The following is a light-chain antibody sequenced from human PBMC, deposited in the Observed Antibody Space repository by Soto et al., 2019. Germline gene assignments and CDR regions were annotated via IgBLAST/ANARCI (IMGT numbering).Light chain of an antibody. CDR3: QQSYSTPFS. J-gene: IGKJ3*01. CDR1: QIISSY. Sequence: DIQMTQSPSSLSASVGDRVTITCRASQIISSYFNWYQQKPGKAPKLLIYAASSLQSEVPSRFSGSGFGTDFTLTISSLQPEDFATYYCQQSYSTPFSFGPGPKVDI. CDR2: AAS. V-gene: IGKV1-39*01.